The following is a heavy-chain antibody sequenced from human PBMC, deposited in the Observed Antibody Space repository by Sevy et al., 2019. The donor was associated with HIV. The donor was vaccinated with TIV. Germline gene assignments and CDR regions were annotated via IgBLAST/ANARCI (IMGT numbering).Heavy chain of an antibody. J-gene: IGHJ4*02. V-gene: IGHV3-33*01. Sequence: GGSLRLSCVASGFTFGSYGMLWVRQAPGKGLEWVADIWFDGSNIHYADSVRGRFTISRDNSKNTLSLQMSSLRAEDTAVYYCARERTYLFYYCGQGTLVTVSS. CDR3: ARERTYLFYY. CDR1: GFTFGSYG. CDR2: IWFDGSNI.